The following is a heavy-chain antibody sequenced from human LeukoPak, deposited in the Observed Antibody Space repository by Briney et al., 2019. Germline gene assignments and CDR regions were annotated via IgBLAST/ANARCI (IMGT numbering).Heavy chain of an antibody. Sequence: GGSLRLSCAASGFSFSSYSMNWVRQAPGKGLEWVSYISSSSSAIYYADSVKGRFTISRDNAKNSLYLQMNSLRAEDTAVYYCARGDSGSYSWGQGTLVAVSS. CDR1: GFSFSSYS. CDR3: ARGDSGSYS. J-gene: IGHJ4*02. V-gene: IGHV3-48*04. CDR2: ISSSSSAI. D-gene: IGHD1-26*01.